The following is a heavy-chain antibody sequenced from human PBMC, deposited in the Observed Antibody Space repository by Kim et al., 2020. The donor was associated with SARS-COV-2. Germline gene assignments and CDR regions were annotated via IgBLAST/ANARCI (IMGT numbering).Heavy chain of an antibody. CDR3: ARINCDGPCTGTDWYFDL. V-gene: IGHV3-74*01. Sequence: VKSRFTVSRDNAQNTLYLQMNSLSAEDTAVYYCARINCDGPCTGTDWYFDLWGRGTLVTLSS. J-gene: IGHJ2*01. D-gene: IGHD2-21*01.